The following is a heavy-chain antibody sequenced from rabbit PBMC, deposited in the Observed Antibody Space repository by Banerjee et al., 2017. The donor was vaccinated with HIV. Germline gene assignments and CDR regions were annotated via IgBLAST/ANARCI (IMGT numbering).Heavy chain of an antibody. V-gene: IGHV1S40*01. D-gene: IGHD1-1*01. J-gene: IGHJ3*01. CDR2: IYTGDGNT. CDR3: ATDPSGTLYAWKL. Sequence: QSLEESGGDLVKPGASLTLTCKASGLDFSGSYYMCWVRQAPGKGLEWIACIYTGDGNTYYTSWAKGRFTISKSSSTTVDLKMTSLTAADTATYFCATDPSGTLYAWKLWGQGTLVTVS. CDR1: GLDFSGSYY.